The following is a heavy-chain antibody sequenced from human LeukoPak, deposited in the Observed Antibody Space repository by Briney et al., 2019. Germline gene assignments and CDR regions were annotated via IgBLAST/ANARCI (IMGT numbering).Heavy chain of an antibody. J-gene: IGHJ4*02. CDR2: IYTSGST. D-gene: IGHD3-22*01. CDR1: GGSISSYY. V-gene: IGHV4-4*07. CDR3: ARDTHSSGSPLYFDY. Sequence: SQTLSLTCTVSGGSISSYYWSWIRQPAGKGLEWIGRIYTSGSTNYNPSLKSRVTMSVDTSKNQFSLKLSSVTAADTAVYYCARDTHSSGSPLYFDYWGQGTLVTVSS.